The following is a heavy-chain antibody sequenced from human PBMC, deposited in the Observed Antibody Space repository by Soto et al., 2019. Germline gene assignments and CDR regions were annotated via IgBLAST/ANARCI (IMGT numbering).Heavy chain of an antibody. Sequence: GGSLRLSCAASGFTFSSFSMNWVRQAPGKGLEWVSSISSSSSYIYYADSVKGRFTISRDNAKNSLYLQMNSLRAEDTAVYYCARESAYSSSWYSQVEYYYYYYGMDVWGQGTTVTVSS. CDR3: ARESAYSSSWYSQVEYYYYYYGMDV. CDR1: GFTFSSFS. D-gene: IGHD6-13*01. J-gene: IGHJ6*02. CDR2: ISSSSSYI. V-gene: IGHV3-21*01.